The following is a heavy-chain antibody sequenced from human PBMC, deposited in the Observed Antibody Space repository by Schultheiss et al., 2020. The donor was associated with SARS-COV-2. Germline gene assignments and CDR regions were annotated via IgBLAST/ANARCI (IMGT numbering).Heavy chain of an antibody. Sequence: GGSLRLSCAASGFTFSNAWMSWVRRAPGKGLEWVAVIWYDGSNKYYADSVKGRFTISRDNSKNTLYLQMNSLRAEDTAVYYCARDDGSGSYFAYYGMDVWGQGTTVTVSS. CDR3: ARDDGSGSYFAYYGMDV. CDR2: IWYDGSNK. D-gene: IGHD3-10*01. J-gene: IGHJ6*02. CDR1: GFTFSNAW. V-gene: IGHV3-33*08.